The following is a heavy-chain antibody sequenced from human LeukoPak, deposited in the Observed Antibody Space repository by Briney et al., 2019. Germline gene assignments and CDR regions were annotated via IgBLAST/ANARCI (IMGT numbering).Heavy chain of an antibody. CDR2: ISYDGSNK. CDR3: AKDQNMVVVVVAAAPAPALGY. CDR1: GFTFSTYG. V-gene: IGHV3-30*18. Sequence: GRSLRLSCAASGFTFSTYGMHWVRQAPGQGLEWVAVISYDGSNKYYADSVKGRFTISRDNSKNTLYLQMNSLRAEDTAVYYCAKDQNMVVVVVAAAPAPALGYWGQGTLVTVSS. D-gene: IGHD2-15*01. J-gene: IGHJ4*02.